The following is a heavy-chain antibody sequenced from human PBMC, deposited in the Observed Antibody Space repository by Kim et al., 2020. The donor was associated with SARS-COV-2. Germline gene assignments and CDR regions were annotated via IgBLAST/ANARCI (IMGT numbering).Heavy chain of an antibody. CDR2: IYPGDSDT. CDR3: ARLGVPPPVLRYFDWLPNFDY. J-gene: IGHJ4*02. CDR1: GYSFTSYW. D-gene: IGHD3-9*01. V-gene: IGHV5-51*01. Sequence: GESLKISCKGSGYSFTSYWIGWVRQMPGKGLEWMGIIYPGDSDTRYSPSFQGRVTISADKSISTAYQQWSSLKASDTAMYYCARLGVPPPVLRYFDWLPNFDYWGQGTLVTVSS.